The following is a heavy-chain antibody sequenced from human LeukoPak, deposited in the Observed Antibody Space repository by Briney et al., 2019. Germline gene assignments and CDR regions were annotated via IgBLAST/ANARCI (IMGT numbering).Heavy chain of an antibody. D-gene: IGHD6-19*01. CDR1: GGSISSYY. V-gene: IGHV4-59*08. J-gene: IGHJ4*02. Sequence: SETLSLTCTVSGGSISSYYWSWIRQPPGKGLEWVGYIYYSGSTNYNPSLKSRVTISVDTSKNQFSLKLSSVAAADTAVYYCARHKTQWLVASFDYWGQGTLATVSS. CDR3: ARHKTQWLVASFDY. CDR2: IYYSGST.